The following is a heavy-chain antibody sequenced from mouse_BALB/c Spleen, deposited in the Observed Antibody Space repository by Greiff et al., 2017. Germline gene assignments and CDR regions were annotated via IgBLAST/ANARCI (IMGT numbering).Heavy chain of an antibody. V-gene: IGHV5-6-5*01. J-gene: IGHJ4*01. CDR1: GFTFSSYA. Sequence: EVHLVESGGGLVKPGGSLKLSCAASGFTFSSYAMSWVRQTPEKRLEWVASISSGGSTYYPDSVKGRFTISRDNARNILYLQMSSLRSEDTAMYYCARGGYDENYAMDYWGQGTSVTVSS. CDR3: ARGGYDENYAMDY. D-gene: IGHD2-2*01. CDR2: ISSGGST.